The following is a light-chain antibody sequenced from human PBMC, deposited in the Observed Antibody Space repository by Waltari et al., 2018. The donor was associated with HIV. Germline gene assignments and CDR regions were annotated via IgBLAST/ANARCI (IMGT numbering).Light chain of an antibody. Sequence: EIVLTQSPGTLSLSPGERATLSCRASQSVRNNYLVWYQKNPGQAPRLLIYGASSSATGIPDRFSGSGSGTDFTLTISRLEPEDFAMFYCQQYGSSPLTFGQGTRLEIK. CDR2: GAS. CDR1: QSVRNNY. J-gene: IGKJ5*01. V-gene: IGKV3-20*01. CDR3: QQYGSSPLT.